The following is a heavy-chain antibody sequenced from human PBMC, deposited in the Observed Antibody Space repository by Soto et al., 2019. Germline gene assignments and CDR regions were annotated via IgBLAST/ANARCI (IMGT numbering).Heavy chain of an antibody. D-gene: IGHD6-13*01. CDR3: ARGSPYSSSWLDY. Sequence: ASVKVSSKASGYTFTSSGINWGRPAPGQGLEWMGWISAYNGNTNYAQKLQGRVTMTTDTSTSTAYMELRSLRSDDTAVYYCARGSPYSSSWLDYWGQGTLVTVSS. CDR1: GYTFTSSG. J-gene: IGHJ4*02. V-gene: IGHV1-18*01. CDR2: ISAYNGNT.